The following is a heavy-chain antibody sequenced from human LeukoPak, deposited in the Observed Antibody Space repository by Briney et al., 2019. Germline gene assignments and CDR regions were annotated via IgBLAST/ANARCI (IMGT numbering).Heavy chain of an antibody. V-gene: IGHV4-4*07. CDR1: GGSISSYY. CDR2: IYTSGST. J-gene: IGHJ6*03. CDR3: ARGSGRRRNSNYYYYMDV. D-gene: IGHD1-26*01. Sequence: SETLSLTCTVSGGSISSYYWSWIRQPAGKGLEWIGRIYTSGSTNYNPSLKSRVTMSVDTSKNQFSLKLSSVTAADTAVYYCARGSGRRRNSNYYYYMDVWGKGTTVTVSS.